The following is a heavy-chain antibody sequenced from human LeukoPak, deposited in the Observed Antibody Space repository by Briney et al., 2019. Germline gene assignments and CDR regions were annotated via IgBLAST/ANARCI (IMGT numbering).Heavy chain of an antibody. D-gene: IGHD3-22*01. V-gene: IGHV1-69*01. Sequence: SVKVSCKASGGTFSSYAISWVRQAPGQGLEWMGGIIPIFGRANYAQKFQGRVTITADEPTSTAYMELSSLRSEDTAVYYCARGGIPTYYYDSSGYGMLGYWGQGTLVTVSS. J-gene: IGHJ4*02. CDR2: IIPIFGRA. CDR1: GGTFSSYA. CDR3: ARGGIPTYYYDSSGYGMLGY.